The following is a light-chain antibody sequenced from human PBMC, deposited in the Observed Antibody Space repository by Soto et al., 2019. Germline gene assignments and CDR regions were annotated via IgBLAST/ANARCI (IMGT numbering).Light chain of an antibody. CDR3: QQYYSYRLT. CDR1: QGISSY. J-gene: IGKJ4*01. V-gene: IGKV1-8*01. Sequence: AILISQSPSSLSATPRDRVTITCRASQGISSYLAWYQQKPGKAPKLLIYAASTLQSGVPSRFSGSGSGTDFTLTISCLQSEDFATYYCQQYYSYRLTFGGGTKVDI. CDR2: AAS.